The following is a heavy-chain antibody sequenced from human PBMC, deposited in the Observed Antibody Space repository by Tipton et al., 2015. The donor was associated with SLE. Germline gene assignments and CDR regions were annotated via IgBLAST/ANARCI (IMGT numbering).Heavy chain of an antibody. J-gene: IGHJ3*02. CDR3: ARGTYYDGHAFDI. V-gene: IGHV3-21*01. Sequence: SLRLSCAASGFTFSSYSMNWVRQAPGKGLEWVSSISTTNYTYYADSVKGRFTISRDNAKNSLYLQMNSLRAEDTAVYYCARGTYYDGHAFDIWGQGTMVTVSS. CDR1: GFTFSSYS. CDR2: ISTTNYT. D-gene: IGHD3-22*01.